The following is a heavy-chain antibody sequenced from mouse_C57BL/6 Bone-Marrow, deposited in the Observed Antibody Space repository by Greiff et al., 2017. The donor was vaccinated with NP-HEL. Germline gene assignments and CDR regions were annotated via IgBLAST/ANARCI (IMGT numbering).Heavy chain of an antibody. CDR1: GFTFSSYG. V-gene: IGHV5-6*01. D-gene: IGHD1-1*01. CDR3: ARQDTTVPV. Sequence: EVKLVESGGDLVKPGGSLKLSCAASGFTFSSYGMSWVRQTPDQRLEWVATISSGGSYTYYPDSVKGRFTISRDNAKNTLYLQMSSLKSEDTAMYYCARQDTTVPVWGTGTTVTGSS. CDR2: ISSGGSYT. J-gene: IGHJ1*03.